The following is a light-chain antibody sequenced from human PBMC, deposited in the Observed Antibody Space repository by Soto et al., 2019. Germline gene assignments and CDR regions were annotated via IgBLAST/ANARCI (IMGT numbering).Light chain of an antibody. CDR1: SSTIGAGYD. CDR3: QSYDSSLSGSWV. V-gene: IGLV1-40*01. CDR2: SNI. Sequence: QSVLAQPPSVSGAPGQRVTISCTGSSSTIGAGYDVHWYQHLPGGAPKLLIYSNINRPSGVPDRFSGSKSGTSASLAITGLQTEDEAVYYCQSYDSSLSGSWVFGGGTKVTVL. J-gene: IGLJ3*02.